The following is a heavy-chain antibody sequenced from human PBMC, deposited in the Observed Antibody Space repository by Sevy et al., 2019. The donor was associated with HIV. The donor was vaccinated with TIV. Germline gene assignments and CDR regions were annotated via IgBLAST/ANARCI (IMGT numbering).Heavy chain of an antibody. CDR1: GFNFQTFG. J-gene: IGHJ4*02. Sequence: GGSLRLSCSGFGFNFQTFGMHWIRQAPGKGPEWLDVISSDGINHNYAASVKGRFTIYRDNSKSLLFLQMNSLTPNDTAVYFCTKESLRGTYIRGDFDHWGQGTLVTVSS. D-gene: IGHD3-10*02. CDR2: ISSDGINH. CDR3: TKESLRGTYIRGDFDH. V-gene: IGHV3-30*18.